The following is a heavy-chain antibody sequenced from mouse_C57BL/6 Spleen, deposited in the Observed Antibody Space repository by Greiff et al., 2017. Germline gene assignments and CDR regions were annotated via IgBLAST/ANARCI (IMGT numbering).Heavy chain of an antibody. CDR2: IYPSDSET. J-gene: IGHJ3*01. CDR1: GYTFTSYW. Sequence: QVQLKQPGAELVRPGSSVKLSCKASGYTFTSYWMVWVKQRPGQGLEWIGNIYPSDSETHYNQQFKDKATLTVDKSSSTAYMQLSSLTSEDSAVYYCARSPYSNSEAYWGQGTLVTVSA. V-gene: IGHV1-61*01. CDR3: ARSPYSNSEAY. D-gene: IGHD2-5*01.